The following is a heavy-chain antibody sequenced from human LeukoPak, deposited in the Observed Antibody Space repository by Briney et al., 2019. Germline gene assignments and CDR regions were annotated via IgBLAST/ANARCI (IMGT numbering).Heavy chain of an antibody. CDR2: INPNSGGT. CDR1: GYTFPGYY. Sequence: ASVKVSCKASGYTFPGYYMHWVRQAPGQGLEWMGWINPNSGGTNYAQKFQGRVTMTRDTSISTAYMELSRLRSDDTAVYYCARGKAVAGNWFDPWGQGTLVTVSS. V-gene: IGHV1-2*02. CDR3: ARGKAVAGNWFDP. D-gene: IGHD6-19*01. J-gene: IGHJ5*02.